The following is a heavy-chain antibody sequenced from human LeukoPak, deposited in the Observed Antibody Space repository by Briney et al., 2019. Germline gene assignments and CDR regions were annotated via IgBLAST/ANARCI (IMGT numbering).Heavy chain of an antibody. CDR2: IYYTGGT. V-gene: IGHV4-39*01. J-gene: IGHJ4*02. CDR1: GGSITSSSYY. CDR3: ARHGGTRITLVEVYYFDY. D-gene: IGHD1-14*01. Sequence: SETLSLTCSVSGGSITSSSYYWAWVRQSPEKGLEWIGSIYYTGGTHYSPSLKSRVIMSVDTSKNQFSLNLSSVTAADTAVYYCARHGGTRITLVEVYYFDYWGQGTLVTVSS.